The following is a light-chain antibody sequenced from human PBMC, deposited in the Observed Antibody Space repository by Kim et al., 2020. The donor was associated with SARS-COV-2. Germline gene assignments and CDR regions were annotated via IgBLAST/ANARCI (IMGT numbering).Light chain of an antibody. CDR1: QGITTS. J-gene: IGKJ4*01. V-gene: IGKV1-16*02. Sequence: GSVGDRVTITCRASQGITTSLAWFQQKPGKAPKSLIYAASNLQSGVPSKFSGSGSGTDFTLTINTLQPEDFATYYCQQYYNYPLTFGGGTKVDMK. CDR2: AAS. CDR3: QQYYNYPLT.